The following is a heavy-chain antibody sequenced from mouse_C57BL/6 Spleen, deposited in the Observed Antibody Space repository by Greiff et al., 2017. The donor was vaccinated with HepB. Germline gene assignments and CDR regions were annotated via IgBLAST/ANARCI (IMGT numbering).Heavy chain of an antibody. D-gene: IGHD1-1*01. J-gene: IGHJ4*01. CDR3: TREGSYGSSYYAMDY. CDR1: GFTFSSYA. CDR2: ISSGGDYI. V-gene: IGHV5-9-1*02. Sequence: EVMLVESGEGLVKPGGSLKLSCAASGFTFSSYAMSWVRQTPEKRLEWVAYISSGGDYIYYADTVKGRFTISRDNARNTLYLQMSSLKSEDTAMYYCTREGSYGSSYYAMDYWGQGTSVTVSS.